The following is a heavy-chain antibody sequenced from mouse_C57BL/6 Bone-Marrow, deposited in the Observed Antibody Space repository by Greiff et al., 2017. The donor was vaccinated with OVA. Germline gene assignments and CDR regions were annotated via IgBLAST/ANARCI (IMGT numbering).Heavy chain of an antibody. J-gene: IGHJ1*03. CDR2: IYPRSGNT. V-gene: IGHV1-81*01. Sequence: VQLQQSGAELARPGASVKLSCTASGYTFTSYGISWVKQRTGQGLEWIGEIYPRSGNTYYNEQFKGKATMTADKSSSTAYMELRSLTAEDSAIYFCARGGYDDDGAWYFDVWGTGTTVTVSS. CDR3: ARGGYDDDGAWYFDV. CDR1: GYTFTSYG. D-gene: IGHD2-2*01.